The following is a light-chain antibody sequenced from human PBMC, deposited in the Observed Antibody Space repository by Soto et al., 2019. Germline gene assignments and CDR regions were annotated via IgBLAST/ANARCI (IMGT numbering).Light chain of an antibody. CDR2: GAS. CDR1: QSISSN. J-gene: IGKJ1*01. Sequence: EILMTQSPSTLSVSSGGRATLSCRASQSISSNLAWYQQKPGQVPSLLIYGASTMATGIPARFSGSGSGTDFTLTISSLQSEDVAVYYCQKYNSGPRTFGRGTKVDIK. V-gene: IGKV3-15*01. CDR3: QKYNSGPRT.